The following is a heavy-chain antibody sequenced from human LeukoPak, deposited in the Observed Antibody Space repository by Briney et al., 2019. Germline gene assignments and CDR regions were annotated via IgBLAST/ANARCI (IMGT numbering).Heavy chain of an antibody. CDR2: IYTSGST. D-gene: IGHD3-10*01. J-gene: IGHJ3*02. Sequence: SETLSLTCTVSGGSISSYYWSWIRQPAGKGPEWIGRIYTSGSTNYNPSLKSRVTMSVDTSKNQFSLKLSSVTAADTAVYYCAREQGGSWFGDSRGAFDIWGQGTMVTVSS. CDR3: AREQGGSWFGDSRGAFDI. CDR1: GGSISSYY. V-gene: IGHV4-4*07.